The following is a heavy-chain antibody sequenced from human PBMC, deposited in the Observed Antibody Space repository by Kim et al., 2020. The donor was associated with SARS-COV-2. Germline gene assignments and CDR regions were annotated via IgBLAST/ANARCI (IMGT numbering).Heavy chain of an antibody. D-gene: IGHD3-16*01. V-gene: IGHV3-21*01. CDR3: ARDVLSWGDYYYYGMDV. Sequence: GGSLRLSCAASGFTFSSYSMNWVRQAPGKGLEWVSSISSSSSYIYYADSVKGRFTISRDNAKNSLYLQMNSLRAEDTAVYYCARDVLSWGDYYYYGMDVWGQGTTVTVSS. CDR2: ISSSSSYI. J-gene: IGHJ6*02. CDR1: GFTFSSYS.